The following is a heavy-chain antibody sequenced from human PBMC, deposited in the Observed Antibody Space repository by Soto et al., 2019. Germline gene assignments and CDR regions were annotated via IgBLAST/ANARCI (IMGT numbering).Heavy chain of an antibody. D-gene: IGHD6-19*01. V-gene: IGHV6-1*01. Sequence: PSQTLSHTCAISGDSFSSNTAAWNWIRSSPSRGLEWLGRTYYRSNWRHDYAVSVKSRITVNPDTSKNHFSLQLNSVTPDDTAVYYCARGVACRGFDVWGQGTLVTVSS. CDR2: TYYRSNWRH. J-gene: IGHJ4*02. CDR3: ARGVACRGFDV. CDR1: GDSFSSNTAA.